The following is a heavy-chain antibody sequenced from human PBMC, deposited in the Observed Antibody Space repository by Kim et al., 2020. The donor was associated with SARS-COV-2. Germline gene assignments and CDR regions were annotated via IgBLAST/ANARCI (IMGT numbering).Heavy chain of an antibody. J-gene: IGHJ6*04. CDR1: GFTFDDYA. D-gene: IGHD6-13*01. CDR2: ISWNSGSI. CDR3: AKDIKSRPRGMDV. V-gene: IGHV3-9*01. Sequence: GGSLRLSCAASGFTFDDYAMHWVRQAPGKGLEWVSGISWNSGSIGYADSVKGRFTISRDNAKNSLYLQMNSLRAEDTALYYCAKDIKSRPRGMDVWGAGTTVTVSS.